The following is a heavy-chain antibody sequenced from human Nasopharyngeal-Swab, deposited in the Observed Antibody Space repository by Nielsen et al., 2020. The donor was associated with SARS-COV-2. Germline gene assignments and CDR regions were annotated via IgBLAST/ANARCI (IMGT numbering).Heavy chain of an antibody. J-gene: IGHJ6*03. CDR3: ARGLSGVVPAPILGLGPYYYYYDMDV. Sequence: SETLSLTCTVSGGSISSYYWSWIRQPPGKGLEWIGYIYYSGSTNYNPSLKSRVTISVDTSKSQFSLKLTSVTAADTSVYYCARGLSGVVPAPILGLGPYYYYYDMDVWGKGTTVTVSS. D-gene: IGHD2-2*01. CDR1: GGSISSYY. V-gene: IGHV4-59*12. CDR2: IYYSGST.